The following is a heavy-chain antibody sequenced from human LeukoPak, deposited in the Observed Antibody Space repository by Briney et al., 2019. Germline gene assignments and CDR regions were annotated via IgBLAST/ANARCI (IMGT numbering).Heavy chain of an antibody. V-gene: IGHV3-7*01. Sequence: GGSLRLSCEASGFTFSNHWMGWVRQAPGKGLEWVANIKQDGSEKDYVDSVEGRFTISRDNAKSSLYLQMNSLRPQDTAVYYCAREISSWFRTEGRFDPWGQGTLVAVSS. CDR3: AREISSWFRTEGRFDP. J-gene: IGHJ5*02. CDR1: GFTFSNHW. CDR2: IKQDGSEK. D-gene: IGHD6-13*01.